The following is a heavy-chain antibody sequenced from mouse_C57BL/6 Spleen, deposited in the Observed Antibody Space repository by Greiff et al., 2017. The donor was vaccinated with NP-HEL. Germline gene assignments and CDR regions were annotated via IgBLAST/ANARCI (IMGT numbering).Heavy chain of an antibody. CDR1: GFSLTSYG. D-gene: IGHD2-1*01. CDR2: IWRGGST. J-gene: IGHJ4*01. Sequence: VKLMESGPGLVQPSQSLSITCTVSGFSLTSYGVHWVRQSPGKGLEWLGVIWRGGSTDYNAAFMSRLSITKDNSKSQVFFKMNSLQADDTAIYYCAKKRDGNYAMDYWGQGTSVTVSS. V-gene: IGHV2-5*01. CDR3: AKKRDGNYAMDY.